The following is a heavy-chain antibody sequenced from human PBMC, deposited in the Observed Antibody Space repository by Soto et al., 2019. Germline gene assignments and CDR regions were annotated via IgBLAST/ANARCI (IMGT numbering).Heavy chain of an antibody. CDR3: VQGRYPTMATPLDH. D-gene: IGHD1-1*01. V-gene: IGHV3-9*01. J-gene: IGHJ1*01. CDR2: ISWDSTTV. Sequence: LXLSCSASGFTFDNCSMHWVRQAPGKGLEWVSGISWDSTTVGYADSVKGRFTISRDDAKNSLYLQMNSLRREDTALYYCVQGRYPTMATPLDHWGQGTLVTVSS. CDR1: GFTFDNCS.